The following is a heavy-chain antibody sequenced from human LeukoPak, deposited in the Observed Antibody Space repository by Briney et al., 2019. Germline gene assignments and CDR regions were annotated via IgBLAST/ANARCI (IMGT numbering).Heavy chain of an antibody. CDR2: ISSSGSTI. D-gene: IGHD6-6*01. V-gene: IGHV3-11*04. Sequence: PGGSLRLSCAASGFTFSDYYMSWIRQAPGKGLEWVSYISSSGSTIYYADSVKGRFTISRDNAKNSLYLQMNSLRAEDTAVYYCARDFSSSSFYYMDVWGKGTTVTVSS. J-gene: IGHJ6*03. CDR3: ARDFSSSSFYYMDV. CDR1: GFTFSDYY.